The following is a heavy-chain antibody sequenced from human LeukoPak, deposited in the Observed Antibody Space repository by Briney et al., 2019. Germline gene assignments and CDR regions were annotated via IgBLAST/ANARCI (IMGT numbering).Heavy chain of an antibody. CDR1: GFTFSNYA. V-gene: IGHV3-23*01. CDR2: ISGGGDST. CDR3: AKDHYDTSGLDY. D-gene: IGHD3-22*01. Sequence: GGSLRLSCAASGFTFSNYAMSWVRQAPGKGLEWVSTISGGGDSTNSADSVKGRFTISRDNSKNTVYLQMNSLRDEDTAVYYCAKDHYDTSGLDYWGQGTLVTVSS. J-gene: IGHJ4*02.